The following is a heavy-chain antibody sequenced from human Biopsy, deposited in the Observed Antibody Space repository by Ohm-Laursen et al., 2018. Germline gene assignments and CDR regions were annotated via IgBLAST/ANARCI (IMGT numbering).Heavy chain of an antibody. Sequence: VASVKVSCKASGFSFTGYYIHWVRQAPGQGLEWMGWISPKSGDTNYAHKFQGNITMTRDTSMSTAYMEMSRLRCDDTAVYYCALQSVAQMKNFDYWAREPWSPSPQ. CDR3: ALQSVAQMKNFDY. V-gene: IGHV1-2*02. D-gene: IGHD6-19*01. J-gene: IGHJ4*02. CDR2: ISPKSGDT. CDR1: GFSFTGYY.